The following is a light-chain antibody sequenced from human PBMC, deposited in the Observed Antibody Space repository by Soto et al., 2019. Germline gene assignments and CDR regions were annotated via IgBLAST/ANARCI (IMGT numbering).Light chain of an antibody. CDR2: GAS. CDR1: QSVSSY. Sequence: EIVLTQSPATLSLSPGERATLSCRASQSVSSYLAWYQQKPGQAPRLFIYGASTRATGIPARFSGSGSGTEFTLTISSLQSEDFAIYYCQQYNNWPPITFGQGTRLENK. CDR3: QQYNNWPPIT. J-gene: IGKJ5*01. V-gene: IGKV3-15*01.